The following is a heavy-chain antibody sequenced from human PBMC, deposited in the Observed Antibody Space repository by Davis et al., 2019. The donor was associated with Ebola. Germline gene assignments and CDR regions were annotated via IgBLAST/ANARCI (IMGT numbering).Heavy chain of an antibody. V-gene: IGHV1-3*01. CDR3: AREADYGDYGRDAFDI. CDR2: INAGNGNT. Sequence: AASVKVSCKASGYTFTSYAMHWVRQAPVQRLEWMGWINAGNGNTKYSQKFQGRVTITRDTSASTAYMELSSLRSEDTAVYYCAREADYGDYGRDAFDIWGQGTMVIVSS. CDR1: GYTFTSYA. J-gene: IGHJ3*02. D-gene: IGHD4-17*01.